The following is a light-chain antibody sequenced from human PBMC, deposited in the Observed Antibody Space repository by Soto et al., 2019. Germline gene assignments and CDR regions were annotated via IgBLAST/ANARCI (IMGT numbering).Light chain of an antibody. CDR2: DVS. V-gene: IGLV2-14*01. CDR1: SSDVGGYNY. J-gene: IGLJ1*01. Sequence: QSVLTQPASVSGSPGQSITISCTGTSSDVGGYNYVSWYQQHPGKAPKLMIYDVSNRPSGVSNRFSDSKSGNTASLTISGLQAEDEADYYCSSYTSSSTPLNVFGTGTKVTVL. CDR3: SSYTSSSTPLNV.